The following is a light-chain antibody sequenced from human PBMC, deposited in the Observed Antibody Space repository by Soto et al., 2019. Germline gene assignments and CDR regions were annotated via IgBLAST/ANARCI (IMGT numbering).Light chain of an antibody. J-gene: IGLJ1*01. CDR1: SSDIGGYDY. CDR3: SSFAGSNNFPYV. V-gene: IGLV2-8*01. Sequence: VLTQPASVSGSPGQSITISCTGTSSDIGGYDYVSWYQQRPGKAPKLMIYEINKRPSGVPDRFSGSKSGNTASLTVSRLQAEDEADYYCSSFAGSNNFPYVFGTGTKVTVL. CDR2: EIN.